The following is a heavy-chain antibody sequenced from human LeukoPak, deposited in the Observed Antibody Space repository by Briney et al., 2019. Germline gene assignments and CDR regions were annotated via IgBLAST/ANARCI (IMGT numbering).Heavy chain of an antibody. V-gene: IGHV3-7*03. D-gene: IGHD1-26*01. CDR3: AREGAASGIYFDY. Sequence: PGGSLRLSCEASGFTFSTYWMTWVRQAPGKGLEWVANLKLDGSETYYVDSVKGRFTISRDNAKNSLYLQMNSLRAEDTAVYYCAREGAASGIYFDYWGQGTLVTVFS. CDR1: GFTFSTYW. J-gene: IGHJ4*02. CDR2: LKLDGSET.